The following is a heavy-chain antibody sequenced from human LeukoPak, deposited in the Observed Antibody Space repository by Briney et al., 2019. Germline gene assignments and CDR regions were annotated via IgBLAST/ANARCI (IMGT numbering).Heavy chain of an antibody. CDR1: GGSFSGYY. CDR3: ARVTYYDFWSGYYTGIFNGWFGP. D-gene: IGHD3-3*01. J-gene: IGHJ5*02. CDR2: INHSGST. Sequence: SETLSLTCAVYGGSFSGYYWSWIRQPPGKGLEWIGEINHSGSTNYNPSLKSRVTISVDTSKNQFSLKLSSVTAADTAVYYCARVTYYDFWSGYYTGIFNGWFGPWGQGTLVTVSS. V-gene: IGHV4-34*01.